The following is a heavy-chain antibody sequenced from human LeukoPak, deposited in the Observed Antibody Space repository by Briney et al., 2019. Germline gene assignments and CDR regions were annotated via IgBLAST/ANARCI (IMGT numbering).Heavy chain of an antibody. CDR2: RHSDGSKK. J-gene: IGHJ4*02. D-gene: IGHD3-10*02. V-gene: IGHV3-30*02. Sequence: GGSLRLSCAASGFTFRNYGVHWVRQTPGKGLEWVAFRHSDGSKKYFSHSVKGRFTISRDNAKNSLYLQMNSLRAEDTALYYCAKDSPVRGVLDYWGQGTLVTVSS. CDR1: GFTFRNYG. CDR3: AKDSPVRGVLDY.